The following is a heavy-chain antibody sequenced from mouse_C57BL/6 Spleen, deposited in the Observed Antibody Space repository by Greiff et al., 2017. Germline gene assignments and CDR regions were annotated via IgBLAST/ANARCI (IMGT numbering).Heavy chain of an antibody. V-gene: IGHV1-52*01. CDR2: IDPSDSET. Sequence: QVQLQQPGAELVRPGSSVKLSCTASGYTFTSYWMHWVKQRPKQGLEWIGNIDPSDSETHYNQKFKDKATLTVDKSSSTAYMQLSSLTSADSAVYYCARRGASSNYMGPWFADWGQGTLVTGSA. CDR1: GYTFTSYW. J-gene: IGHJ3*01. D-gene: IGHD2-5*01. CDR3: ARRGASSNYMGPWFAD.